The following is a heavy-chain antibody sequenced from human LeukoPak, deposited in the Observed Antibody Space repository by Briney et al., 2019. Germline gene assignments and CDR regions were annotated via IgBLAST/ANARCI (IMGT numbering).Heavy chain of an antibody. D-gene: IGHD1-26*01. Sequence: SVEVSCKASGYTFTSYGISWVRQAPGQGLEWMGGIIPIFGTANYAQKFQGRVTITADESTSTAYMELSSLRSEDTAVYYCARGGPFDYWGQGTLVTVSS. J-gene: IGHJ4*02. CDR1: GYTFTSYG. V-gene: IGHV1-69*13. CDR2: IIPIFGTA. CDR3: ARGGPFDY.